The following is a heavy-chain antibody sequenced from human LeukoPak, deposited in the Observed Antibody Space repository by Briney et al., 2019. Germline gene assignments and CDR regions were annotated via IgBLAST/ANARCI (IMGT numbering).Heavy chain of an antibody. J-gene: IGHJ4*02. D-gene: IGHD6-6*01. CDR3: ARSLEYSSHDLDY. CDR1: GYTFTSYD. V-gene: IGHV1-8*03. CDR2: MNPNSGNT. Sequence: ASVKVSCKASGYTFTSYDINWVRQATGQGLEWMGRMNPNSGNTGYAQKFQGRVTITRNTSISTAYMELSSLRSEDTAVYYCARSLEYSSHDLDYWGQGTLVTVSS.